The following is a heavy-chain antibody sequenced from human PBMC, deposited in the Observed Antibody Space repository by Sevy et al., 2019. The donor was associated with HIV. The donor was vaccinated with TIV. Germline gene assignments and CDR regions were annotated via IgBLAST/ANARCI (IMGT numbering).Heavy chain of an antibody. V-gene: IGHV3-23*01. CDR3: AKLYYDFWSGYYPHTFDF. Sequence: GRSLRLSCAASGFTFSNYAMSWVRQAPGKGLEWVSDISGSGDSTYYADSVKGRFTISRDNSKNTLYLQMSSLRADDRDVYYCAKLYYDFWSGYYPHTFDFWGQGTMVTVSS. CDR2: ISGSGDST. CDR1: GFTFSNYA. D-gene: IGHD3-3*01. J-gene: IGHJ3*01.